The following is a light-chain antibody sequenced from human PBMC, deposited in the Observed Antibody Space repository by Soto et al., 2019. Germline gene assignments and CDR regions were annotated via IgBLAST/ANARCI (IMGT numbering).Light chain of an antibody. Sequence: DIRMTQSPSTLSASVGDRVTIACRASQSVSGRLAWYQQKPGQAPNLLVYGASSLESGVPSRFSGRGSGTEFTLTVSSLQPDDFATYYCQQYNTYSITFGQGTRLEI. CDR2: GAS. CDR3: QQYNTYSIT. CDR1: QSVSGR. V-gene: IGKV1-5*01. J-gene: IGKJ5*01.